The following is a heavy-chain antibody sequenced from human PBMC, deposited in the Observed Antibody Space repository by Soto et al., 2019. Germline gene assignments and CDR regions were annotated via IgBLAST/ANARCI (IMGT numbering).Heavy chain of an antibody. CDR2: ITSSSDTI. V-gene: IGHV3-48*02. CDR3: ARVVVVIPPGYYYAMDV. J-gene: IGHJ6*02. D-gene: IGHD3-22*01. Sequence: EVQLVESGGGLVQPGGSLRLSCAASGFTFSSFHMNWVRQAPGRGLEWVAYITSSSDTIYYSDSVKGRFTISRDNGKISLFLQMNSLRDEDTAVYYCARVVVVIPPGYYYAMDVWGQGTTVTVSS. CDR1: GFTFSSFH.